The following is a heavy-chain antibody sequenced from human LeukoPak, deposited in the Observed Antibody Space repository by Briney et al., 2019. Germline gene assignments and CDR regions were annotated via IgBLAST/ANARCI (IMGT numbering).Heavy chain of an antibody. CDR1: GFTVSTYA. V-gene: IGHV3-23*01. CDR3: AKTRKTLNCGGDCYRDEY. CDR2: ISGSGGST. Sequence: GGSLRLSCAASGFTVSTYAMSWVRQAPGKGLEWVSGISGSGGSTYYADSVKGRFTFSRDDSKNTLYLQMNSLRAEDTAVYYCAKTRKTLNCGGDCYRDEYWGQGTLVTVSS. D-gene: IGHD2-21*02. J-gene: IGHJ4*02.